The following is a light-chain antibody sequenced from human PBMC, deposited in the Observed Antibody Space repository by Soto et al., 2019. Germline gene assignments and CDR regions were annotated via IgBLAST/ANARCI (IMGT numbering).Light chain of an antibody. Sequence: DIQMTQSPSSLSASVGDRVTITCRASQSIRNYLNWYQQKPGKAPKFLIYAASSLQSGVPSRFSGSGSGTDFTLTISSLQPEDFATYYCQQVNSFPLTFGGGTKVDIK. CDR2: AAS. CDR3: QQVNSFPLT. J-gene: IGKJ4*01. V-gene: IGKV1-39*01. CDR1: QSIRNY.